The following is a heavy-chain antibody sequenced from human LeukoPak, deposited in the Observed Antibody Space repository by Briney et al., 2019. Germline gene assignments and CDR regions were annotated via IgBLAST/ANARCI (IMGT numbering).Heavy chain of an antibody. J-gene: IGHJ6*02. CDR3: ARAPGYYYGMDV. V-gene: IGHV3-66*01. CDR1: GFTVSSNY. CDR2: IYSGGST. Sequence: GGSLRLSCAASGFTVSSNYMSWVRQAPGKGLEWVSVIYSGGSTYYADSVKGRFTISRDNSKNTLYLQMNSPRAEDTAVYYCARAPGYYYGMDVWGQGTTVTVSS.